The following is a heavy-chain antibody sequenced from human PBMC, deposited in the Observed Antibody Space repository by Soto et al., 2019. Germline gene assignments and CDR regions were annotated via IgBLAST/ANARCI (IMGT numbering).Heavy chain of an antibody. CDR1: TLSFDIYA. CDR2: TTGSGGTA. CDR3: AKHSGYDHYYGMDV. V-gene: IGHV3-23*01. D-gene: IGHD5-12*01. J-gene: IGHJ6*02. Sequence: EVQLLESGGGLVQPGGSLRLSCAASTLSFDIYAMSWVRQAPGKGLEWVSATTGSGGTAYYAGSVKGRFTISRDNSKNTLYLQMDSLRAEDTAVYYCAKHSGYDHYYGMDVWGQGTTVTVSS.